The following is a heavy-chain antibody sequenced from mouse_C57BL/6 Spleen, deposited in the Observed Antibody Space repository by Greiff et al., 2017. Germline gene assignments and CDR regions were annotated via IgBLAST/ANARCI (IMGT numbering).Heavy chain of an antibody. CDR3: ARTDYDYDRDYYAMDY. V-gene: IGHV2-2*01. CDR1: GFSLTSYG. J-gene: IGHJ4*01. D-gene: IGHD2-4*01. Sequence: QVQLQQSGPGLVQPSQSLSITCTVSGFSLTSYGVHWVRQSPGKGLEWLGVIWSGGSTDYNAAFISRLSISKDNSKSQVFFKMNSLQADDTAIYYCARTDYDYDRDYYAMDYWGQGTSVTVSS. CDR2: IWSGGST.